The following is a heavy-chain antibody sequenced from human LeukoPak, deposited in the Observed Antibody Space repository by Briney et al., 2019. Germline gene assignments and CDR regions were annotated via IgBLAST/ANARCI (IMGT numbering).Heavy chain of an antibody. V-gene: IGHV4-61*01. CDR1: GGSISSSSYY. D-gene: IGHD3-3*01. Sequence: PSETLSLTCTVSGGSISSSSYYWSWIRQPPGKGLEWIGYIYYSGSTNYNPSLKSRVTISVDTSKNQFSLKLSSVTAADTAVYYCARDSVDPECEYDFCQGSNYYMDVWGKGTTVTVSS. CDR2: IYYSGST. J-gene: IGHJ6*03. CDR3: ARDSVDPECEYDFCQGSNYYMDV.